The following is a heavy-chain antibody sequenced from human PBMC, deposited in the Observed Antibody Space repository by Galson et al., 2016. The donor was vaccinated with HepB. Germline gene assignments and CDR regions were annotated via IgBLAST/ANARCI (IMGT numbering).Heavy chain of an antibody. J-gene: IGHJ4*02. CDR2: ISGSGIDA. CDR1: AFTFSSYS. D-gene: IGHD5-24*01. V-gene: IGHV3-23*01. Sequence: SLRLSCAASAFTFSSYSMNWVRQAPGKGLEWVAGISGSGIDADYTDSVRGRFFISRDNSRTTLFLQMNSLTVEDTAVYYCAFSRGGMAISYLNYWGRGTLVTVST. CDR3: AFSRGGMAISYLNY.